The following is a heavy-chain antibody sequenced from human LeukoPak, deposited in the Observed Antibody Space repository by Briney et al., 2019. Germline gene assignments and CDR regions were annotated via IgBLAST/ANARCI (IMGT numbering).Heavy chain of an antibody. Sequence: SETLSLTCTVSGGSISSYYWSWIRQPPGKGLEWIGYIYYRGTINYNPSLKSRVTISVDASKNEFSLNLNSVTAADTAMYYCARGFWSFDLWGRGTLVTVSS. CDR3: ARGFWSFDL. CDR1: GGSISSYY. J-gene: IGHJ2*01. V-gene: IGHV4-59*12. CDR2: IYYRGTI.